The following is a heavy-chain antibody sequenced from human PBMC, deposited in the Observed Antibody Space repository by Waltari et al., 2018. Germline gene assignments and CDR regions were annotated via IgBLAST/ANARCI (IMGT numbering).Heavy chain of an antibody. D-gene: IGHD6-13*01. V-gene: IGHV4-39*07. CDR3: ARRAGLGSSSFDP. Sequence: QLQLQESGPGLVKPSETLSLTCTVSGGSISSSSYYWGWLRQPPGKGLEWIGSIYYSGSTYYNPSLKSRVTISVDTSKNQFSLKLSSVTAADTAVYYCARRAGLGSSSFDPWGQGTLVTVSS. CDR1: GGSISSSSYY. CDR2: IYYSGST. J-gene: IGHJ5*02.